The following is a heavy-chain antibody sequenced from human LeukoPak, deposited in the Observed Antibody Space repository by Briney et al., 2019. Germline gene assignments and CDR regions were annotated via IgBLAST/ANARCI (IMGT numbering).Heavy chain of an antibody. D-gene: IGHD3-22*01. CDR3: ARGDYIYYDSSGYYHGY. V-gene: IGHV1-8*02. J-gene: IGHJ4*02. CDR1: GYTLTSYG. CDR2: MNPNSGNT. Sequence: ASVKVSCKASGYTLTSYGISWVRQAPGQGLEWMGWMNPNSGNTGYAQKFQGRVTMTRNTSISTAYMELSSLRSEDTAVYYCARGDYIYYDSSGYYHGYWGQGTLVTVSS.